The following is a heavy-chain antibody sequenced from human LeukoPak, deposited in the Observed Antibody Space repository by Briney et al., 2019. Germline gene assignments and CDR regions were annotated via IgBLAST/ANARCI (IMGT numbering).Heavy chain of an antibody. CDR1: GGSFSGYY. V-gene: IGHV4-34*01. CDR2: INHSGST. J-gene: IGHJ4*02. CDR3: ARGEYSRGWYRRGNYFDY. Sequence: PSETLSLTCAVYGGSFSGYYWSWIRQPPGKGLEWIGEINHSGSTNYNPSLKSRVTISVDTSKNQFSLKLSSVTAADTAVYYCARGEYSRGWYRRGNYFDYWGQGTLVTVSS. D-gene: IGHD6-19*01.